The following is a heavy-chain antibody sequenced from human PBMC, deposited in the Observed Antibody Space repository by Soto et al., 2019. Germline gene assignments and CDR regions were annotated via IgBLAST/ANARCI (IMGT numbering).Heavy chain of an antibody. V-gene: IGHV1-18*01. CDR1: GYTFTSYG. J-gene: IGHJ6*02. Sequence: ASVKVSCKASGYTFTSYGISWVRQAPGQGLEWMGWISAYNGNTNYAQKLQGRVTMTTDTSTSTAYMELRSLVSDDTAVYYCARGVNYYGSGSYLGFIYYYYGMDVWGQGTTVTVSS. CDR3: ARGVNYYGSGSYLGFIYYYYGMDV. D-gene: IGHD3-10*01. CDR2: ISAYNGNT.